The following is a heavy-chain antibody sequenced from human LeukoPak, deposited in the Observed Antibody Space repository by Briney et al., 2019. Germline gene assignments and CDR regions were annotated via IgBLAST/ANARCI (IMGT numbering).Heavy chain of an antibody. CDR2: IYYSGST. D-gene: IGHD3-22*01. J-gene: IGHJ4*02. CDR1: GGSICSGIHC. V-gene: IGHV4-39*02. Sequence: SGTLCLTCTVSGGSICSGIHCWAWIRQPPGKGLEWIGSIYYSGSTYYNPSLENRVTLSISTSMTHFSLKLSSLSAASTSVYYCSKGDDSGGNLLDLWGQGTLVTVS. CDR3: SKGDDSGGNLLDL.